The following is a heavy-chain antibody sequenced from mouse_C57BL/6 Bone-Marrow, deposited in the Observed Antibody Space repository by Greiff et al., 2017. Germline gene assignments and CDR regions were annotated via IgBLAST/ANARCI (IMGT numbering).Heavy chain of an antibody. Sequence: QVQLQQSGAELARPGASVKMSCKASGYTFTSYTMHWVKQRPGQGLEWIGYIAPCSGYTQYNQKFKDKATLTSDKSSSTAYMQLSSLTSEDSAVYYCASYAMDYWGQGTSVTVSS. J-gene: IGHJ4*01. CDR2: IAPCSGYT. CDR1: GYTFTSYT. V-gene: IGHV1-4*01. CDR3: ASYAMDY.